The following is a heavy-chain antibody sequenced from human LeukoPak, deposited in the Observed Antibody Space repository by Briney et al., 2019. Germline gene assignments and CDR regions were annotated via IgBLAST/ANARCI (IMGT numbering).Heavy chain of an antibody. CDR2: ISSSSSYI. CDR1: GFTFSSYS. V-gene: IGHV3-21*01. Sequence: GGSLGLSCAASGFTFSSYSMNWVRQAPGKGLEWVSSISSSSSYIYYADSVKGRFTISRDNAKNSLYLQMNSLRAEDTAVYYCARDPDIVVVPAAIEGFDYWGQGTLVTVSS. CDR3: ARDPDIVVVPAAIEGFDY. J-gene: IGHJ4*02. D-gene: IGHD2-2*02.